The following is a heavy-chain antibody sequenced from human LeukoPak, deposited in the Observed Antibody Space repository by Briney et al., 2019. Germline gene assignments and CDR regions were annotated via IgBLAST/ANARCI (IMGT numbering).Heavy chain of an antibody. V-gene: IGHV1-69*06. CDR2: IIPIFGTA. CDR1: GGTFSSYA. J-gene: IGHJ6*04. D-gene: IGHD2-15*01. CDR3: AVLGGYCSGGSCYSPPLYYYYGMDV. Sequence: SVKVSCKASGGTFSSYAISWVRQAPGQGLEWMGGIIPIFGTANYAQKFQGRVTITADKSTSTAYMELSSLRSEDTAVYYCAVLGGYCSGGSCYSPPLYYYYGMDVWAKGPRSPSPQ.